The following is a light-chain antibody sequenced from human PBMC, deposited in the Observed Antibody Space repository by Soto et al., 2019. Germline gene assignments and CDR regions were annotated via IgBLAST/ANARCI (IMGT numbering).Light chain of an antibody. Sequence: DIQMPQSPSSLSASVGERVTITCRASQRIISYLNWYQQKPGKAPKLLIYAASSLQSGVPSRFSGSGSGTDFTLTISSLQPEDFATYYCQQSYSTPPDFGGGTKVDIK. CDR1: QRIISY. J-gene: IGKJ4*01. CDR3: QQSYSTPPD. CDR2: AAS. V-gene: IGKV1-39*01.